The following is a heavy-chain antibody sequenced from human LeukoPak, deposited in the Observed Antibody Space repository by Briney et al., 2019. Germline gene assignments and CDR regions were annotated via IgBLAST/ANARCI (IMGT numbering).Heavy chain of an antibody. Sequence: SETLSLTCTVSGGSISSYYVSWIRQPPGKGLEWIGYISYTGSTDYNPSLKSRVTISVDTSKNQFSLKVSSVTAADTAVYYCARGAVYFDSWGQGTLATVSS. V-gene: IGHV4-59*01. D-gene: IGHD6-19*01. CDR1: GGSISSYY. CDR2: ISYTGST. CDR3: ARGAVYFDS. J-gene: IGHJ4*02.